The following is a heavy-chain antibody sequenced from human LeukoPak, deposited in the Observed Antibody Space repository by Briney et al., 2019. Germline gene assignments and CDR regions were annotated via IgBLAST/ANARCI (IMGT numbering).Heavy chain of an antibody. Sequence: SETLSLTCTVSGGSISRYYWSWIRQPAGKGLEWIGRIYTSGSTNYNPSLKSRVTMSVDTSKNQFSLKLSSVTAADTAVYYCARGPWSGVAGNWFDPWGQGTLVTVSS. CDR3: ARGPWSGVAGNWFDP. D-gene: IGHD6-19*01. V-gene: IGHV4-4*07. CDR1: GGSISRYY. J-gene: IGHJ5*02. CDR2: IYTSGST.